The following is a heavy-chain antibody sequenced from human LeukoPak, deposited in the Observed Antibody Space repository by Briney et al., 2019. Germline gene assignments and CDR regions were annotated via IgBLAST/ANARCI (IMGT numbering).Heavy chain of an antibody. Sequence: TGRSLRLSCAASGFTFSDYYMSWIRQAPGKGLEWVSYISFSGSPTQYADSLKGRFTISRDNAKNSLYLQMNSLRDEDTAVYYCAKRGPGYDKSTYPPHYFDYWGQGTLVTVSS. V-gene: IGHV3-11*01. CDR1: GFTFSDYY. CDR3: AKRGPGYDKSTYPPHYFDY. CDR2: ISFSGSPT. D-gene: IGHD3-22*01. J-gene: IGHJ4*02.